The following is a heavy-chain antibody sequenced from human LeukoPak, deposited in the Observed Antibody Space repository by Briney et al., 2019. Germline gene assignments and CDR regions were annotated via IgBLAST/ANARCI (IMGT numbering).Heavy chain of an antibody. V-gene: IGHV3-15*01. CDR2: IKSETDGGTT. Sequence: GGSLRLSCAASGFTFSNAWMSWVRQAPGKGLEWVGRIKSETDGGTTDYAAPVKGRFTISRDDSKNTLYLQMNSLKTEDTAVYYCTTDSPPYSRIVGATTAYFQHWGQGTLVTVSS. CDR3: TTDSPPYSRIVGATTAYFQH. CDR1: GFTFSNAW. J-gene: IGHJ1*01. D-gene: IGHD1-26*01.